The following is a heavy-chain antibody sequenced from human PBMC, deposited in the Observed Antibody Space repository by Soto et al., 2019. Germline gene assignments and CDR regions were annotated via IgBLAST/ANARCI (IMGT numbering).Heavy chain of an antibody. CDR1: GGTFSSYA. J-gene: IGHJ6*02. V-gene: IGHV1-69*01. D-gene: IGHD2-15*01. CDR3: ALGYCSGGSCYSEYYYYGMDV. CDR2: IIPIFGTA. Sequence: QVQLVQSGAEVKKPGSSVKVSCKASGGTFSSYAISWVRQAPGQGLEWMGGIIPIFGTANYAQKFQGRVTITADESTSTASMELSSLRSEDTAVYYCALGYCSGGSCYSEYYYYGMDVWGQGTTVTVSS.